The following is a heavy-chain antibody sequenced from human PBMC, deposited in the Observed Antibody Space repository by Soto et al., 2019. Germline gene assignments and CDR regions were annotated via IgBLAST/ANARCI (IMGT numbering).Heavy chain of an antibody. V-gene: IGHV3-30-3*01. CDR1: GFTFSSYA. D-gene: IGHD6-13*01. Sequence: GGSLRLSCAASGFTFSSYAMHWVRQAPGKGLEWVAVISYDGSNKYYADSVKGRFTISRDNSKNTLYLQMNSLRAEDTAVYYCARDPLGSSSAGPYFDYWGQGTLVTVSS. J-gene: IGHJ4*02. CDR2: ISYDGSNK. CDR3: ARDPLGSSSAGPYFDY.